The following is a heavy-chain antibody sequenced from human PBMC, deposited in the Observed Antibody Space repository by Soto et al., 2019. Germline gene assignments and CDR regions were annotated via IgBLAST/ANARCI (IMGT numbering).Heavy chain of an antibody. D-gene: IGHD6-6*01. V-gene: IGHV4-34*01. J-gene: IGHJ4*02. CDR2: INHSGST. Sequence: SETLSLTCAVYGGSFSGYYWSWIRQPPGKGLEWIGEINHSGSTNYNPSLKSRVTISVDTSKNQFSLKLSSVTAADTAVYYCARGARIAARAFDYWGQGTLVTVSS. CDR1: GGSFSGYY. CDR3: ARGARIAARAFDY.